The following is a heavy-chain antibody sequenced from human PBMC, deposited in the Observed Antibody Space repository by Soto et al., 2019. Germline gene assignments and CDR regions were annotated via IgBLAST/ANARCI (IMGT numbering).Heavy chain of an antibody. Sequence: QLQLQESGPGLVKPSETLSLTCTVSGGSISSSRYYWGWIRQPPGKGLEWIGSIYYSGSTFYNPSLNSRVTISVDTSKNQFSLKLRSVTAADTAVYYCATLYGDYVSYWGQGTLVTVSS. V-gene: IGHV4-39*01. J-gene: IGHJ4*02. CDR1: GGSISSSRYY. CDR2: IYYSGST. CDR3: ATLYGDYVSY. D-gene: IGHD4-17*01.